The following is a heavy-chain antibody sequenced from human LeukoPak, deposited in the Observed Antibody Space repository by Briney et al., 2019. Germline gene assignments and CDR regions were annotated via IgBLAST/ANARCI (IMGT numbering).Heavy chain of an antibody. CDR2: IYFSGTT. CDR1: GGSIISSYHY. D-gene: IGHD3-22*01. V-gene: IGHV4-39*01. CDR3: ARRASYSDSSSSFQYYFDY. Sequence: SETLSLTCTVSGGSIISSYHYWDWIRQPPGKGLEWLGGIYFSGTTYYSPSVRSRVTISVDTSKNQFSLRLTSVTAADTAVYFCARRASYSDSSSSFQYYFDYWGQGTLVTVSS. J-gene: IGHJ4*02.